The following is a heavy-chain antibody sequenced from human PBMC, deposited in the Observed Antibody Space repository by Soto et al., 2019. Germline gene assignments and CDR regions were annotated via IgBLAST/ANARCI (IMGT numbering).Heavy chain of an antibody. CDR3: VKSLGAARIIYYYYGMDV. CDR2: ISSNGGST. Sequence: VGSLRLSCSASGFTFSSYAMHWVRQAPGKGLEYVSAISSNGGSTYYADSVKGRFTISRDNSKNTLYLQMSSLRAEDTAVYYCVKSLGAARIIYYYYGMDVWGQGTTVTVSS. J-gene: IGHJ6*02. CDR1: GFTFSSYA. V-gene: IGHV3-64D*06. D-gene: IGHD6-6*01.